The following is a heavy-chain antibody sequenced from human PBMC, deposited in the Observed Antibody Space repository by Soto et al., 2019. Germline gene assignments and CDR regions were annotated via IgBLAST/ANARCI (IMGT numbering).Heavy chain of an antibody. D-gene: IGHD6-25*01. J-gene: IGHJ1*01. Sequence: QVQLQESGPGLVEPSQTLSLTCTVYGGSIGSTDSNWSWIRRPPGKGLEWIGYIYYTGGTFYNPSLKSRLTISLETSSNQFSLTLTSVTATDTGIYYCARGGSGWAEYFQHWGQGTLVAVSS. CDR1: GGSIGSTDSN. CDR3: ARGGSGWAEYFQH. CDR2: IYYTGGT. V-gene: IGHV4-30-4*08.